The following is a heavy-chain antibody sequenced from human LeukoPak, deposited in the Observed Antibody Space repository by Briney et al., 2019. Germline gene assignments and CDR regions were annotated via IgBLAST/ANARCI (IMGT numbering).Heavy chain of an antibody. J-gene: IGHJ4*02. CDR2: ISGSGAST. CDR3: AKDVGKWESLHYFDY. Sequence: GGSLRLSCLTSGFSLSTNAMSWVRQAPGKGLEWVSGISGSGASTYYADSVKGRITISRDDSRNSLYLQMNSLRGEDTAVYYCAKDVGKWESLHYFDYWGQGTLVTVSS. D-gene: IGHD1-26*01. CDR1: GFSLSTNA. V-gene: IGHV3-23*01.